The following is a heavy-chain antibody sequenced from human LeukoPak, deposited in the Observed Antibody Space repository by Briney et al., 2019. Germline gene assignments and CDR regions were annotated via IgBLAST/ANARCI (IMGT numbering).Heavy chain of an antibody. Sequence: GASVKVSCKASGYTFTSYGISWVRQAPGQGLEWMGWISAYNGDTNYAQKLQGRVTMTTDTSTSTAYMELRSLRSDDTAVYYCARGFDIVATNYMDVWGKGTTVTVSS. CDR3: ARGFDIVATNYMDV. J-gene: IGHJ6*03. CDR1: GYTFTSYG. CDR2: ISAYNGDT. V-gene: IGHV1-18*01. D-gene: IGHD5-12*01.